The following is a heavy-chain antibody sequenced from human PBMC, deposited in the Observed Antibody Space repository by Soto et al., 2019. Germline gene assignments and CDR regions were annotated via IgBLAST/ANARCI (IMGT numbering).Heavy chain of an antibody. D-gene: IGHD6-19*01. CDR1: GGSISSGGYY. Sequence: SETLSLTCTVAGGSISSGGYYWSWIRQHPGKGLEWIGYIYYSGSTYYNPSLKSRVTISVDTSKNQFSLKLSSVIAADTAVYYCARDQIDSSGWANWFDPWGQGTLVTVSS. J-gene: IGHJ5*02. CDR2: IYYSGST. CDR3: ARDQIDSSGWANWFDP. V-gene: IGHV4-31*03.